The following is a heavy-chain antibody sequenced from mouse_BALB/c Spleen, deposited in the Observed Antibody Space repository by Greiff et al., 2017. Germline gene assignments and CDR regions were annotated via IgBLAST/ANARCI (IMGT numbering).Heavy chain of an antibody. D-gene: IGHD3-3*01. CDR3: TRGCDVAWFAY. J-gene: IGHJ3*01. Sequence: VQLQQSGTVLARPGASVKMSCKASGYTFTSYWMHWVKQRPGQGLEWIGAIYPGNSDTSYNQKFKGKAKLTAVTSTSTAYMELSSLTNEDSAVYYCTRGCDVAWFAYWGQGTLVTVSA. CDR1: GYTFTSYW. V-gene: IGHV1-5*01. CDR2: IYPGNSDT.